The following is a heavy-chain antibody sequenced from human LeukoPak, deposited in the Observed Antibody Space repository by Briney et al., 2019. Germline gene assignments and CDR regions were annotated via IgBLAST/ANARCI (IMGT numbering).Heavy chain of an antibody. CDR1: GGTFSSYA. D-gene: IGHD2-2*02. V-gene: IGHV1-69*01. CDR3: ARVSVIEYCSSNSCHIERGWFDP. Sequence: SVKVSCKASGGTFSSYAISWVRQAPGQGLEWMGGIIPIFGTANYAQKFQGRVTITADESTSTAYMELSSLRSEDTAVYYCARVSVIEYCSSNSCHIERGWFDPWGQGTLVTVSS. CDR2: IIPIFGTA. J-gene: IGHJ5*02.